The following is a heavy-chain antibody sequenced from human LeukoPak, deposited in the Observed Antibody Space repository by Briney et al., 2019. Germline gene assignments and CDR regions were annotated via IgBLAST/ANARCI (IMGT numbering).Heavy chain of an antibody. CDR1: GFTFSSYW. Sequence: PGGSLRLSCAASGFTFSSYWMHWVRQAPGKGLVWVSRINTDGSSTSYADSVKGRFTISRDNAKNTPYLQMNSLRAEDTAVYYCASKGPQAMEVDYWGQGTLVTVSS. D-gene: IGHD5-18*01. J-gene: IGHJ4*02. CDR3: ASKGPQAMEVDY. V-gene: IGHV3-74*01. CDR2: INTDGSST.